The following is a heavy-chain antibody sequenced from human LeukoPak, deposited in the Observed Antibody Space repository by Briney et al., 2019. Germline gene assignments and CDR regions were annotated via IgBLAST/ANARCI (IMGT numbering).Heavy chain of an antibody. J-gene: IGHJ3*02. CDR2: IYYSGST. Sequence: SETLSLTCAVSGGSISSYYWSWIRQPPGKGLEWIGYIYYSGSTNYNPSPKSRVTISVDTSKNQFSLKLSSVTAADTAVYYCARVGMDRAFDIWGQGTMVTVSS. V-gene: IGHV4-59*01. CDR3: ARVGMDRAFDI. CDR1: GGSISSYY. D-gene: IGHD2-2*03.